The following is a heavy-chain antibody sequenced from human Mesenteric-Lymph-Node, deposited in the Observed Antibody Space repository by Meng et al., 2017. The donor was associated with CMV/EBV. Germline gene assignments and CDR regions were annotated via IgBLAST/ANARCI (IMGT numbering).Heavy chain of an antibody. CDR1: SVSSRSYY. D-gene: IGHD3-16*01. CDR3: ARAYYDYVWRINWLDL. J-gene: IGHJ5*02. CDR2: IYYTGSA. Sequence: SVSSRSYYWSWIRQHPGKGLEWIGNIYYTGSAYYNPSLKSRVSISVDTSKNQFSLRLSSVTAADTAVYFCARAYYDYVWRINWLDLWGQGTLVTVSS. V-gene: IGHV4-31*02.